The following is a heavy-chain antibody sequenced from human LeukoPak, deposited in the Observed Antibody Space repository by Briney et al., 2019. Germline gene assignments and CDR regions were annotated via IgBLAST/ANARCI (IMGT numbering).Heavy chain of an antibody. V-gene: IGHV3-23*01. J-gene: IGHJ4*02. D-gene: IGHD3-22*01. CDR2: ISGSGGST. CDR3: AKEYDSSGYVDY. Sequence: GGSMRLSCAASGFTLSNYWMHWVRQAPGKGLEWVSAISGSGGSTYYADSVKGRFTISRDNSKNTLYLQMNSLRAEDTAVYYCAKEYDSSGYVDYWGQGTLVTVSS. CDR1: GFTLSNYW.